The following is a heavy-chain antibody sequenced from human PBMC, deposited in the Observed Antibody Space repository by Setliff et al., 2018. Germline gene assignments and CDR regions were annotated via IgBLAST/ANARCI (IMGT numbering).Heavy chain of an antibody. CDR2: IYYSGST. Sequence: SETLSLTCAVYGGSFSGYFWSWIRQPPGKGLEWIGYIYYSGSTYYNPSLKSRVTISVDTSKNQFSLKLSSVTAADTAVYYCARDLLYSGSYFGYYYGMDVWGQGTTVTVSS. CDR3: ARDLLYSGSYFGYYYGMDV. V-gene: IGHV4-34*09. D-gene: IGHD1-26*01. CDR1: GGSFSGYF. J-gene: IGHJ6*02.